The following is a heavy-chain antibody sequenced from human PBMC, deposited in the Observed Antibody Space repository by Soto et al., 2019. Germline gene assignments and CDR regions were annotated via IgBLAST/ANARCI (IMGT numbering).Heavy chain of an antibody. J-gene: IGHJ5*02. CDR3: ARAISIAVASTIWFDP. CDR1: GGTFSSYA. V-gene: IGHV1-69*13. CDR2: IIPIFGTA. Sequence: SVKVSCKASGGTFSSYAISWVRQAPGQGLEWMGGIIPIFGTANYAQKFQGRVTITADESTSTAYMELSSLRSEDTAVYYCARAISIAVASTIWFDPWGQGTLVTVSS. D-gene: IGHD6-19*01.